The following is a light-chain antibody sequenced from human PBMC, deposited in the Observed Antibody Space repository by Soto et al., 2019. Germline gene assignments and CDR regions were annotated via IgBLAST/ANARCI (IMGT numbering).Light chain of an antibody. CDR2: EGS. J-gene: IGLJ1*01. Sequence: QSVLTQPASVSGSPGQSITISCTGTSSDVGSYNLVSWYQQHPGKAPKLMIYEGSKRPSGVSNRFSGSKSGNTASLTISGLQAEDEAYYYCCSYAGYSTGVFGTGTKVTVL. CDR3: CSYAGYSTGV. CDR1: SSDVGSYNL. V-gene: IGLV2-23*01.